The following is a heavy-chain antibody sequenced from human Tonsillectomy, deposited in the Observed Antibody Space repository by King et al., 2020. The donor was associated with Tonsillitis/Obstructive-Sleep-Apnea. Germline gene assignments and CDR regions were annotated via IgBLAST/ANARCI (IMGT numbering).Heavy chain of an antibody. J-gene: IGHJ5*02. D-gene: IGHD6-13*01. V-gene: IGHV3-48*03. CDR3: ARGESSSWLNWFDP. CDR1: GFSFSSYE. Sequence: VQLVESGGGLVQPGGSLRLSCAASGFSFSSYEMNWVRQAPGKGLEWVSYISSSGSTIYYADSVKGRFTISRDNAKNSLYLQMNSLRAEDTAVYYCARGESSSWLNWFDPWGQGTLVTVSS. CDR2: ISSSGSTI.